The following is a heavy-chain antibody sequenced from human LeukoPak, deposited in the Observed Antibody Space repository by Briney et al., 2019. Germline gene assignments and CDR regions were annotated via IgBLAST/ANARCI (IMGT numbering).Heavy chain of an antibody. CDR3: GYTNNFYH. Sequence: PGESLRLSCVASGLTFSGQWLNWVRQAPGQGLEWVANIKYDGREKYYVESVKGRFTISRDDGQNTLSLHMNSVRAEDTAVYYCGYTNNFYHWGQGALVVVSS. D-gene: IGHD3-16*02. CDR1: GLTFSGQW. V-gene: IGHV3-7*01. CDR2: IKYDGREK. J-gene: IGHJ4*02.